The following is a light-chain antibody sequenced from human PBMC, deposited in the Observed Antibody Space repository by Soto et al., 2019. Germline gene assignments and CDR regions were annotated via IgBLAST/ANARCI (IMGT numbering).Light chain of an antibody. CDR2: LGS. J-gene: IGKJ4*01. CDR3: MQTLQTPLT. Sequence: DIVMTQSPLSLPVTPGEPASISCRSSQSLLHSNGYNYLDWYLQKPGQSPQVLIYLGSNRASGVPDRFSGGGSGTDFTLKISRVEAEDAGVYYCMQTLQTPLTFGGGTKVEIK. V-gene: IGKV2-28*01. CDR1: QSLLHSNGYNY.